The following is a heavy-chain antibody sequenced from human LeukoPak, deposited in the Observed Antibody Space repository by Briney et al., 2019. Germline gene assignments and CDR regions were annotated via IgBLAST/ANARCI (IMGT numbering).Heavy chain of an antibody. CDR3: ARLQGDYRTYDY. V-gene: IGHV1-69*04. Sequence: SVKVSCKASGGTLSGYAISWVRQAPGQGLEWMGRIIPILGIANYAQKFQGRVTITADKSTSTAYMELSSLRSEDTAVYYCARLQGDYRTYDYWGQGTLVTVSS. CDR2: IIPILGIA. CDR1: GGTLSGYA. D-gene: IGHD4-17*01. J-gene: IGHJ4*02.